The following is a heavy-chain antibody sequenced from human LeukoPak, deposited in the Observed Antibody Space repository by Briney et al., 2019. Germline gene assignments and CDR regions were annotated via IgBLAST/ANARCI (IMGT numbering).Heavy chain of an antibody. V-gene: IGHV3-30-3*01. CDR2: ISYDGSNK. Sequence: GGSLRLSCAASGFTFSSYAMHWVRQAPGKGLEWVAVISYDGSNKYYADSVKGRFTISRDNAQDSVFLQMTSLRVDDTAVYYCARTYDFGRGPPGDAFDNWGQGTLVTVPS. J-gene: IGHJ3*02. CDR3: ARTYDFGRGPPGDAFDN. D-gene: IGHD3-3*01. CDR1: GFTFSSYA.